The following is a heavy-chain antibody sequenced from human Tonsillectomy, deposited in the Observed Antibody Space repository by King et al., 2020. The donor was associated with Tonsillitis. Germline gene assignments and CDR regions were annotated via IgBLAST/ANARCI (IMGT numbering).Heavy chain of an antibody. D-gene: IGHD1-26*01. Sequence: QLVQSGAEVKKPGESLEISCKGSGYSFSTYWIGWVRQMPGKGLEWMGLINLGDYETRYSPSFQGQVTISADKSINTAYLQWSSLKASDTAVYYCATGSSGGATMASWGQGTLVTVSS. J-gene: IGHJ5*02. V-gene: IGHV5-51*01. CDR2: INLGDYET. CDR1: GYSFSTYW. CDR3: ATGSSGGATMAS.